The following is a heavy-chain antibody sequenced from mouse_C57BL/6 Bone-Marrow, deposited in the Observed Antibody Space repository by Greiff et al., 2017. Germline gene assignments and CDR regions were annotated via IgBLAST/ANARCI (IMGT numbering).Heavy chain of an antibody. Sequence: EVKLVESGGDLVKPGGSLKLSCAASGFTFSSYGMSWVRQTPDKRLEWVATISSGGSYTYYPDSVKGRFTISRDNAKNTLYLQMSSLKSEYTAMYYCASLITTVWGYWGQGTTLTVSS. V-gene: IGHV5-6*01. CDR1: GFTFSSYG. CDR2: ISSGGSYT. CDR3: ASLITTVWGY. D-gene: IGHD1-1*01. J-gene: IGHJ2*01.